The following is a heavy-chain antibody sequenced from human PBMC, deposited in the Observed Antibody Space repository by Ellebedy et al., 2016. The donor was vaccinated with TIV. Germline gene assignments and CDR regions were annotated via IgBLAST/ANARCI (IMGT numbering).Heavy chain of an antibody. J-gene: IGHJ6*02. CDR2: IKQDGSEK. V-gene: IGHV3-7*03. D-gene: IGHD5-18*01. CDR1: GFTFSSYW. Sequence: GESLKISCAASGFTFSSYWMSWVRQAPGKGLEWVANIKQDGSEKYYVDSVKGRFTISRDNAKNSLYLQMNSLRAEDTAVYYCARDPPGYRYYYYGMDVWGQGTTVTVSS. CDR3: ARDPPGYRYYYYGMDV.